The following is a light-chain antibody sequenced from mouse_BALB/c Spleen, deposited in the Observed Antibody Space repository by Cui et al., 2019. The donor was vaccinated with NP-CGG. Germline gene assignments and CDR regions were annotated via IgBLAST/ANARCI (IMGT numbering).Light chain of an antibody. V-gene: IGLV1*01. CDR1: TGAVTTSNY. CDR3: ALWYSNHWV. J-gene: IGLJ1*01. Sequence: QAVVTQESYLTTSPGETVTLTCRSSTGAVTTSNYANWVQEKPDHLFTGLIGGTNNRAPGVPPRFSGSLIGDKAALTITGAQTEDEAIYFCALWYSNHWVFGGGTKLTVL. CDR2: GTN.